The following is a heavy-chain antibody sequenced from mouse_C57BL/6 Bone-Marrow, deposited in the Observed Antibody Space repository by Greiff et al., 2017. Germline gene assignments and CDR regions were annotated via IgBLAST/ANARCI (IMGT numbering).Heavy chain of an antibody. CDR2: IRNKANNHAT. V-gene: IGHV6-6*01. CDR3: TRRYGEGFAY. J-gene: IGHJ3*01. CDR1: GFTFSDSW. Sequence: EVKVVESGGGLVQPGGSMKLSCAASGFTFSDSWMDWVRQSPEKGLEWVAEIRNKANNHATYYAESVKGRFTISRDDSNSNVYLQMSSLRAEDTGMYYCTRRYGEGFAYWGQGTLVTVSA. D-gene: IGHD2-13*01.